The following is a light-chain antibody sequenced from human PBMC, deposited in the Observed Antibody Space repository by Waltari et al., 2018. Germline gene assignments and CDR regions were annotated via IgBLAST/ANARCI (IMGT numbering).Light chain of an antibody. J-gene: IGKJ1*01. Sequence: DIQMTQSPSSLSASVGDRVTITCRASQSFNTWLAWYQQKPGKAPNLLIYKASSLESGVPSRFSGSESGTEFTLTITSLQPDDFATYYCQQYNSYSTFGQGTKEEIK. CDR1: QSFNTW. V-gene: IGKV1-5*03. CDR2: KAS. CDR3: QQYNSYST.